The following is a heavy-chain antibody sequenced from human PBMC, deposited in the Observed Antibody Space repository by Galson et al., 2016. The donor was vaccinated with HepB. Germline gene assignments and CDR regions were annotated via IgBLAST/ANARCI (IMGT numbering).Heavy chain of an antibody. D-gene: IGHD6-19*01. J-gene: IGHJ4*02. CDR3: AKGSLSVIGTHFDH. Sequence: SLRLSCADSDFTFSSHAMIWVRQAPGKGLEWVSGISGSASSTYYVDSVKGRFTVSRDNSKNTLFLQMTSLRAEDTAFYYCAKGSLSVIGTHFDHWGQGTLVTVSS. CDR2: ISGSASST. V-gene: IGHV3-23*01. CDR1: DFTFSSHA.